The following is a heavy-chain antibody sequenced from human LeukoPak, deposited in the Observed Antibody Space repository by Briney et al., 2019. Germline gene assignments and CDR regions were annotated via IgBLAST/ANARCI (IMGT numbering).Heavy chain of an antibody. CDR3: ARSSSRDTIRWYFDL. CDR1: GFTFSTYD. V-gene: IGHV3-13*01. D-gene: IGHD3-10*01. Sequence: GGSLRLSCAPSGFTFSTYDMHWVRHTTGKGLEWVSSIGTAGDTYYPGSVKGRFTISRENAKNSLYLQMNSLRAGDTAIHYCARSSSRDTIRWYFDLWGRGTLVTVSS. CDR2: IGTAGDT. J-gene: IGHJ2*01.